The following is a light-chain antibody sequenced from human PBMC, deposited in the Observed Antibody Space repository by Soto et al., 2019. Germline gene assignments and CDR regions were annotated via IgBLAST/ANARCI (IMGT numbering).Light chain of an antibody. CDR3: QQYNSYSRK. Sequence: DIQMTQSPSTLSASVGDRVTITCRASQRISSWLAWYQQKPGKAPKLLIYKVSILESGVPSRVIGSGSGTEFTLTISSLQPDDFATSYCQQYNSYSRKFGQGTQVEIK. CDR2: KVS. V-gene: IGKV1-5*03. J-gene: IGKJ1*01. CDR1: QRISSW.